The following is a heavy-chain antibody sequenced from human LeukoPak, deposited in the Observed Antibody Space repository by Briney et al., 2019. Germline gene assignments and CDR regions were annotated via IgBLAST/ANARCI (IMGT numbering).Heavy chain of an antibody. Sequence: SETLSLTCTVSGGSISSYYWSWIRQPPGKGLEWIGYIYYSGSTNYNPSLKSRVTISVDTSKNQFSLKLSSVTAEDTAVYYCARDSRDYYGSGSYHCYDYWGQGTLVTVSS. J-gene: IGHJ4*02. CDR2: IYYSGST. CDR3: ARDSRDYYGSGSYHCYDY. CDR1: GGSISSYY. D-gene: IGHD3-10*01. V-gene: IGHV4-59*01.